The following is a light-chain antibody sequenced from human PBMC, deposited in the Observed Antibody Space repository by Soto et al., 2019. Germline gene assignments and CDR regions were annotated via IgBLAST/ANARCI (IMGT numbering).Light chain of an antibody. J-gene: IGKJ5*01. CDR2: AAS. V-gene: IGKV1-39*01. CDR1: QSIGRW. CDR3: QQSYSTPWT. Sequence: DIQMTQSPSTLSASIGDRVTITCRASQSIGRWLAWYQQKPGKAPKLLIYAASSLQSGVPSRFSGSGSGTDFTLTISSLQPEDFATYYCQQSYSTPWTFGQGTRLEIK.